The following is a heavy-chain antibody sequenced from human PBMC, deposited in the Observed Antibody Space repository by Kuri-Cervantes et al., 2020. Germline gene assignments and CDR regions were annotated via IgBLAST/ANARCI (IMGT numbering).Heavy chain of an antibody. CDR1: GFTFDDYA. Sequence: GGSLRLSCSASGFTFDDYAMHWVRQVPGKGLEWVSLISWDGGSTYYADSVEGRFTISRDNSKNTLYLQMNSLRAEDTAVYYCANDGGATVTTSVYHYMDVWGKGTTVTVSS. D-gene: IGHD4-17*01. CDR3: ANDGGATVTTSVYHYMDV. J-gene: IGHJ6*03. V-gene: IGHV3-43D*04. CDR2: ISWDGGST.